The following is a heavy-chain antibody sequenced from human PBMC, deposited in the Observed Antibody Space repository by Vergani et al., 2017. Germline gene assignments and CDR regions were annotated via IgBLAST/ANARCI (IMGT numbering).Heavy chain of an antibody. J-gene: IGHJ4*02. V-gene: IGHV1-69*08. Sequence: QVQLVQSGAEVKKPGSSVKVSCKASGGTFSSYTISWVRQAPGQGLEWMGGSIPILGKANYAQKFQGRITITADKSTSTAYMDLSTLRSEDTAVYYCARGVSGYAQVDYWGQGTLVTVSS. CDR2: SIPILGKA. CDR1: GGTFSSYT. CDR3: ARGVSGYAQVDY. D-gene: IGHD5-12*01.